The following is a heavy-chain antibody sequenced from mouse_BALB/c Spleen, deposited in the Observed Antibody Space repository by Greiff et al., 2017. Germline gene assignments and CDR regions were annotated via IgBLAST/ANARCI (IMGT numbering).Heavy chain of an antibody. CDR1: GYTFTSYY. CDR2: INPSNGGT. CDR3: TRGVYYGPAWFAY. Sequence: QVQLKQSGAELVKPGASVKLSCKASGYTFTSYYMYWVKQRPGQGLEWIGEINPSNGGTNFNEKFKSKATLTVDKSSSTAYMQLSSLTSEDSAVYYCTRGVYYGPAWFAYWGQGTLVTVSA. D-gene: IGHD2-1*01. V-gene: IGHV1S81*02. J-gene: IGHJ3*01.